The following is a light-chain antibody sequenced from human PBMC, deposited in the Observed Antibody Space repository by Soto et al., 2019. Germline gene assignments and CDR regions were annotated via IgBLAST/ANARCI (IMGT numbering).Light chain of an antibody. J-gene: IGKJ1*01. CDR3: QQYGSSGT. Sequence: IVMTQSPATLSMSPGERATLSCRASQSVSNNYLAWYQQKPGQAPRLLIYGASNRATGIPDRFSGSGSGTDFTLTISRLEPEDFAVYYCQQYGSSGTFGQGTKVDIK. CDR2: GAS. CDR1: QSVSNNY. V-gene: IGKV3-20*01.